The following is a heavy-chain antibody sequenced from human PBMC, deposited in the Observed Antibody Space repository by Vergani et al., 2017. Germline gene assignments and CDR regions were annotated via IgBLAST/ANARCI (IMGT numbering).Heavy chain of an antibody. D-gene: IGHD3-16*01. CDR2: TWYDGNNK. V-gene: IGHV3-33*01. Sequence: QVQLVESGGGVVQPGRSLRLPCAASGFTFNQYGMHWVRQAPGKGLEGVAVTWYDGNNKQYADSVKGRFTISRDNSKSTMYLQMNSLRDGDTGVYYCARNLRLRCNRFDPWGQGTLVTVSS. J-gene: IGHJ5*02. CDR3: ARNLRLRCNRFDP. CDR1: GFTFNQYG.